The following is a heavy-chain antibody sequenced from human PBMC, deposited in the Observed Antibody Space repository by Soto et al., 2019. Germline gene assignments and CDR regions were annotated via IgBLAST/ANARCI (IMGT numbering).Heavy chain of an antibody. CDR3: ARHLPIAAAGPLVSDNYYYFHGMDV. D-gene: IGHD6-13*01. CDR1: GFTFRSYS. CDR2: ISSSSSYM. J-gene: IGHJ6*02. Sequence: GGSLRLSCAASGFTFRSYSMNWVRQAPGKGLEWVSSISSSSSYMYYADSVKGRFTISRDNAKKSRYLQMISLRAEDTAVYFCARHLPIAAAGPLVSDNYYYFHGMDVWGQGTTVTASS. V-gene: IGHV3-21*01.